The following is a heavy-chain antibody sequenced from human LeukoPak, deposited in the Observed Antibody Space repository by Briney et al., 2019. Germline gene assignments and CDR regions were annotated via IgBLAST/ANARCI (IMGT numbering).Heavy chain of an antibody. Sequence: ASVKVSCKASGGTFSSYAISWVRQAPGQGLEWMGWINPNNGGTSYAQKFQGRVTMTRDTSITTSYMELPSLTSDDTAVYYCARGYSSPVPNFDYWGQGTLVTVSS. CDR2: INPNNGGT. V-gene: IGHV1-2*02. CDR1: GGTFSSYA. D-gene: IGHD6-13*01. J-gene: IGHJ4*02. CDR3: ARGYSSPVPNFDY.